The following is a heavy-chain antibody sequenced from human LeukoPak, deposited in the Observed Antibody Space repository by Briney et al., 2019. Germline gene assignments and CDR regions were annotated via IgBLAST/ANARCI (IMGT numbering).Heavy chain of an antibody. CDR3: ARVRRGYSYGYYYYYMDV. Sequence: PGGSLRLSCAASGFTFSSYWMSWVRQAPGKGLEWVANIKQDGSEKYYVDSVKGRFTISRDNAKNSLYLQMNSLRAEDTAVYYCARVRRGYSYGYYYYYMDVWGKGTTVTVSS. J-gene: IGHJ6*03. V-gene: IGHV3-7*01. CDR1: GFTFSSYW. D-gene: IGHD5-18*01. CDR2: IKQDGSEK.